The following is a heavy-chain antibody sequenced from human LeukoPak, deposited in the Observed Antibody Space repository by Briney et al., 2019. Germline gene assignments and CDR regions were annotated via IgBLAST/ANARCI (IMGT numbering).Heavy chain of an antibody. CDR3: AKSHSSGWYRPNQYFDY. CDR2: ISYDGSNK. Sequence: SGGSLRLSCAASGFTFSSYWMHWVRQAPGKGLEWVAVISYDGSNKYYADSVKGRFTISRDNSKNTLYLQMNSLRAEDTAVYYCAKSHSSGWYRPNQYFDYWGQGTLVTVSS. CDR1: GFTFSSYW. J-gene: IGHJ4*02. D-gene: IGHD6-19*01. V-gene: IGHV3-30*18.